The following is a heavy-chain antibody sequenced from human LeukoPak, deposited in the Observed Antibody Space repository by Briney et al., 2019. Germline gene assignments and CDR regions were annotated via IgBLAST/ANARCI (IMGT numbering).Heavy chain of an antibody. D-gene: IGHD6-13*01. CDR3: ARDSGWWRFDF. V-gene: IGHV1-8*01. J-gene: IGHJ4*02. CDR1: GYIFTSYD. Sequence: ASVKVSCKASGYIFTSYDINWVRQATGQGLEWMGWVNPNSGNTGYAQKFQGRVTMTRNTSISTAYMELNSLRSEDTAVYYCARDSGWWRFDFWGQGTLVTVSS. CDR2: VNPNSGNT.